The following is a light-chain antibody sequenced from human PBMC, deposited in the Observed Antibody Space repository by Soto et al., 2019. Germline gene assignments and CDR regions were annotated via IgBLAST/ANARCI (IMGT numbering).Light chain of an antibody. CDR2: AAS. Sequence: IQMTQSPSSLSASLGDRVTITCRASQGIGVYLAWFQQKPGKVPRLLIYAASALQSGVPSRFSGGGSGTDFTLTINSLQTEDVATYYCQKYNSAPLTFGGGTKVEIK. V-gene: IGKV1-27*01. CDR1: QGIGVY. CDR3: QKYNSAPLT. J-gene: IGKJ4*01.